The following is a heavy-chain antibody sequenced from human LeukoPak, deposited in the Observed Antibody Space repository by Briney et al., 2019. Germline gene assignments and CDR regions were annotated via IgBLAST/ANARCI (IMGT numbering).Heavy chain of an antibody. CDR3: ARAKEAGAFDY. Sequence: GGSLRLSCAASGFTSSSYWMNWVRQAPGKGLEWVANINQDGSSTSYADSVKGRFTISRDNAKNTLYLQMNSLRAEDTAVYYCARAKEAGAFDYWGQGTLVTVSS. CDR1: GFTSSSYW. J-gene: IGHJ4*02. D-gene: IGHD6-13*01. V-gene: IGHV3-7*01. CDR2: INQDGSST.